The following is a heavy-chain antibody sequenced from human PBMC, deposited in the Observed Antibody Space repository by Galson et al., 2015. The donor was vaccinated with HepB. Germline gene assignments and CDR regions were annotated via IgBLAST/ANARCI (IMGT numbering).Heavy chain of an antibody. CDR2: ISYDGSNK. CDR3: AKDRTTAMDY. Sequence: SLRLSCAASGFTFSSYGMHWVRQAPGKGLEWVAVISYDGSNKYYADSVKGRFTISRDNSKSTLYLQMNSLRAGDTAVYYCAKDRTTAMDYWGQGTLVTVSS. CDR1: GFTFSSYG. J-gene: IGHJ4*02. V-gene: IGHV3-30*18. D-gene: IGHD5-18*01.